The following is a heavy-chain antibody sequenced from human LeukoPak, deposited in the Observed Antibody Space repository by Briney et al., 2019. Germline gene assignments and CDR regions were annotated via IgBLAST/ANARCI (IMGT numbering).Heavy chain of an antibody. D-gene: IGHD2-2*01. CDR3: ARGCSSTSCYGFDY. Sequence: GGSLRLSCAASGFTVSSKYMSWVRQAPGKGLEWVSVIYSGGSTYYADSVKGQFTISRDSSKNTLYLQMNSLRAEDTAVYYCARGCSSTSCYGFDYWGQGTLVTVSS. CDR1: GFTVSSKY. CDR2: IYSGGST. V-gene: IGHV3-53*01. J-gene: IGHJ4*02.